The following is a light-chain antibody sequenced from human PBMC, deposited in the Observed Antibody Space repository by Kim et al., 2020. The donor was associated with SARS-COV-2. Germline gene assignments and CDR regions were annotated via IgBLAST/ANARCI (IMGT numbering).Light chain of an antibody. V-gene: IGLV2-14*01. CDR2: DVT. CDR1: SSDVGAYNY. CDR3: SSYTTSSTWV. Sequence: QSALTQPASVSGPPGQSITISCTGTSSDVGAYNYVSWYQQHPGKAPKVMIYDVTKRPSGVSDRLSGSKSGNTASLTISGLQAEDEADYYCSSYTTSSTWVFGGGTKVTVL. J-gene: IGLJ3*02.